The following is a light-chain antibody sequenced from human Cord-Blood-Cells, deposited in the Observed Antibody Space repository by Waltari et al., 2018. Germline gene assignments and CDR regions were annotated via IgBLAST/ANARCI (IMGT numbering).Light chain of an antibody. Sequence: QSALTQTPSASGSPGQSVTISCPGTRSDVGGSNTVAWYQQHPVKAPKLMFYEVIKRPSGVPDRVSGSKSGNTASLSVSGLQAEDEADYYCSSYAGSNVVFGGGTKLTVL. J-gene: IGLJ2*01. CDR2: EVI. V-gene: IGLV2-8*01. CDR3: SSYAGSNVV. CDR1: RSDVGGSNT.